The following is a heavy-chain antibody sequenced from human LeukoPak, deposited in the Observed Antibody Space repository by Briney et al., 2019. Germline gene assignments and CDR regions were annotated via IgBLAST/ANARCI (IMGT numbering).Heavy chain of an antibody. CDR1: GGSVSSYY. J-gene: IGHJ4*02. CDR2: IHNSGRP. V-gene: IGHV4-59*08. Sequence: PSETLSLTCSVSGGSVSSYYWSWIRQSPGKGLEWIGYIHNSGRPNYNPSLKSRVTGFVDTSKNQVSLRLSSVTAADTAVYYCARHGTISSESYFDYWGQGALVTVSS. CDR3: ARHGTISSESYFDY. D-gene: IGHD1-14*01.